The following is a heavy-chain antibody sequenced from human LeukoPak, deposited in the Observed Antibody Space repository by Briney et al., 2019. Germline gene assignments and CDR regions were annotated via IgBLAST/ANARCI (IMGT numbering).Heavy chain of an antibody. CDR2: ISGSGGST. CDR1: GFAFNTYA. J-gene: IGHJ4*02. CDR3: AKDVTVTTPLYFDS. D-gene: IGHD4-17*01. Sequence: GGSLRLSCAASGFAFNTYAMNWVRQAPGKGLEWVSGISGSGGSTYYADSVKGRFTISRDKSKNTVYLQMNSLRAEDTAVYYCAKDVTVTTPLYFDSWGQGTLVTVS. V-gene: IGHV3-23*01.